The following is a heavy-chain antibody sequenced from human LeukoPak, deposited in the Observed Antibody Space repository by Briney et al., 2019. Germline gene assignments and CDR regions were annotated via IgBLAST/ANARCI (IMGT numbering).Heavy chain of an antibody. D-gene: IGHD4-23*01. J-gene: IGHJ2*01. Sequence: PSETLSLTCSVSGYSISSGYYWGWIRQPPGKGLEWIGSIYGSGKTYYNPSLKSRATISLDTSKNQFSLTLTSVAAADTAVYYCARVTGRAATVEAPLWYFDLWGRGILVTVSS. CDR3: ARVTGRAATVEAPLWYFDL. V-gene: IGHV4-38-2*02. CDR1: GYSISSGYY. CDR2: IYGSGKT.